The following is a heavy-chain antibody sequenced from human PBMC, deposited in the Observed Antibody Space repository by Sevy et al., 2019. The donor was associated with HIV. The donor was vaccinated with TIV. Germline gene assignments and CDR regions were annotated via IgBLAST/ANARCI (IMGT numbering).Heavy chain of an antibody. D-gene: IGHD3-9*01. CDR2: ISYHGRDK. Sequence: GGSLRLSCVVSGFTFTTSGMHWVRQAPGKGLEGVAVISYHGRDKFYADSVKGRFTISGDNSDNILYLHMTSLRSEDTAVYYCAKDFTGYNGMDVWGQGTMVTVSS. J-gene: IGHJ6*02. CDR1: GFTFTTSG. V-gene: IGHV3-30*18. CDR3: AKDFTGYNGMDV.